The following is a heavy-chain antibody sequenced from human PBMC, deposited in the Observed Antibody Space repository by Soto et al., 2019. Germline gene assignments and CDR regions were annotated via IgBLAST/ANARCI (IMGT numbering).Heavy chain of an antibody. D-gene: IGHD6-19*01. J-gene: IGHJ6*02. CDR2: ISYDGSNQ. CDR1: GFSFSRHG. CDR3: ARDRSSTYSSNGTDL. V-gene: IGHV3-30-3*01. Sequence: GGSVRLACAASGFSFSRHGMHWVRQAPGKGLEWVAVISYDGSNQDYADSVKGRFSISRDNSKNTVYLQMNSLRVEDSAVYYCARDRSSTYSSNGTDLWGQGPTLTVSS.